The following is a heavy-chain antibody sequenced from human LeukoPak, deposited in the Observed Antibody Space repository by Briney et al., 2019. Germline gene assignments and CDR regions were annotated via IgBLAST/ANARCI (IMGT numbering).Heavy chain of an antibody. D-gene: IGHD1-26*01. V-gene: IGHV3-7*03. CDR2: IKQDGSEK. CDR1: GLTFSAAW. J-gene: IGHJ5*02. CDR3: AKIVGATGEDNWFDP. Sequence: GGSLRLSCAASGLTFSAAWMNWVRQAPGKGLEWVANIKQDGSEKYYVDSVKGRFTISRDNAKNSLYLQMNSLRAEDTAVYYCAKIVGATGEDNWFDPWGQGTLVTVSS.